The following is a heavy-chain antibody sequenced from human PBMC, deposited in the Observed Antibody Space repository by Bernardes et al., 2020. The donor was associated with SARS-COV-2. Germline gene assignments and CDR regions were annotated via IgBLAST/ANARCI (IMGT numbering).Heavy chain of an antibody. CDR2: INEDGTIT. Sequence: GGSLRLSCAASEFTFSRFWMHWVRQVPGKGLVWVSRINEDGTITNYADSVKGRFTISRDNAKNTLFLQMNSLRAEDTAVYYCASDVAGREDFRGPGVTEFNCRENWF. CDR3: ASDVAGREDFRGPGVTEFNCRENWF. V-gene: IGHV3-74*01. CDR1: EFTFSRFW. J-gene: IGHJ5*01. D-gene: IGHD1-1*01.